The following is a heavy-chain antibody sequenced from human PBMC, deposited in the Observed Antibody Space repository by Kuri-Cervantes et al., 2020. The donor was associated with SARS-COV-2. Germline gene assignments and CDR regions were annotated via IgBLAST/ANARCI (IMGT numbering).Heavy chain of an antibody. V-gene: IGHV4-39*01. CDR3: ARPPWRGSSGWYNYYGMDV. J-gene: IGHJ6*02. D-gene: IGHD6-19*01. CDR1: GGSISSSSYY. Sequence: SETLSLTCTVYGGSISSSSYYWGWIRQPPGKGLEWIGRIYYSGSTYYNPSLKSRVTISVDTSKNQFSLKLSSVTAADTAVYYCARPPWRGSSGWYNYYGMDVWGQGTTVTVSS. CDR2: IYYSGST.